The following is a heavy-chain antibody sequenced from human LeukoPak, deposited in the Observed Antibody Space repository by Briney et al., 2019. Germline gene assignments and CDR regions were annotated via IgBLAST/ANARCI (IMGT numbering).Heavy chain of an antibody. V-gene: IGHV4-59*01. D-gene: IGHD2-15*01. CDR3: ARLYCSGGSCSYYNDY. Sequence: PSETLSLTCTVSGGSISSYYWSWIRQPPGKGLEWIGYIYYSGSTNYNPSLKSRVTISVDTSKNQFSLKLSSVTAADTAVYYCARLYCSGGSCSYYNDYWGQGTLVTVSS. CDR2: IYYSGST. J-gene: IGHJ4*02. CDR1: GGSISSYY.